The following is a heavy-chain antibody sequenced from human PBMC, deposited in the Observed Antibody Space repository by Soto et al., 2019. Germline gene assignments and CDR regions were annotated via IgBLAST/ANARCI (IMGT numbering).Heavy chain of an antibody. CDR3: ARDQDIVVVPAAIPYYYYYGMDV. CDR2: ISYDGSNK. D-gene: IGHD2-2*02. Sequence: QVQLVESGGGVVQPGRSLRLSCAASGFTFSSYAMHWVRQAPGKGLEWVAVISYDGSNKYYADSVKGRFTISRDNSKNTLYLQMNSLRAEDTAVYYCARDQDIVVVPAAIPYYYYYGMDVWGQGTTFTVSS. CDR1: GFTFSSYA. V-gene: IGHV3-30-3*01. J-gene: IGHJ6*02.